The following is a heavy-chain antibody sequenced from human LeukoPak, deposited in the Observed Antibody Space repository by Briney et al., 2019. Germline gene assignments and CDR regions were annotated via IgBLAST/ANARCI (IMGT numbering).Heavy chain of an antibody. CDR1: GYSIDSGY. CDR2: MYHTGNT. CDR3: AREVITMIPYTLYYFDY. D-gene: IGHD3-22*01. Sequence: SETLSLTCTVSGYSIDSGYWGWIRQPPGKGLEWIGSMYHTGNTYSNPSLRSRVTISLDMSNNQFSLKLSSVTAADAAVYYCAREVITMIPYTLYYFDYWGQGTLVTVSS. J-gene: IGHJ4*02. V-gene: IGHV4-38-2*02.